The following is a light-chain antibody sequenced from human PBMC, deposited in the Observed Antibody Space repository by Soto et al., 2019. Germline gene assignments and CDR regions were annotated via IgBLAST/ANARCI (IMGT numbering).Light chain of an antibody. CDR1: QSVSSS. V-gene: IGKV3-11*01. CDR3: QQRSNWPLT. CDR2: DAS. Sequence: DIVLTQSPATLSLSPGERATLSCRASQSVSSSLAWYQQKPGQTPRLLIYDASNRATGIPARFNGSGSGTDFTLTVSSLEPEDFAVYYCQQRSNWPLTFGGGTKLEIK. J-gene: IGKJ4*01.